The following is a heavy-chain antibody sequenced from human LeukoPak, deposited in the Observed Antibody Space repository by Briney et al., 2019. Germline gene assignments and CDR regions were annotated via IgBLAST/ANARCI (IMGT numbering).Heavy chain of an antibody. CDR3: ARHWGYSYGELGY. Sequence: PSETLSLTCTVSGGSISSYYWSWIRQPPGKGLEWIGYIYYSGSTNYNPSLKSRVTISVDTSKNQFSLKLSSVTAADTAVYYCARHWGYSYGELGYWGQGTLVTVSS. D-gene: IGHD5-18*01. J-gene: IGHJ4*02. CDR2: IYYSGST. CDR1: GGSISSYY. V-gene: IGHV4-59*08.